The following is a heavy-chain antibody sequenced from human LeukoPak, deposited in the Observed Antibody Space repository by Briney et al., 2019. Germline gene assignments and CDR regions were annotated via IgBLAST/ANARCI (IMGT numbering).Heavy chain of an antibody. CDR1: GDSISSSHY. CDR3: ARRGVSPTFDS. V-gene: IGHV4-38-2*02. Sequence: PSETLSLTCSVSGDSISSSHYWTWIRQPPGSALEWIGGSHYTGTSYYNPSNPSLKSRATISVDTSKNQFSLVMTSVTAADTAIYYCARRGVSPTFDSWGRGILVTVSS. CDR2: SHYTGTS. J-gene: IGHJ5*01.